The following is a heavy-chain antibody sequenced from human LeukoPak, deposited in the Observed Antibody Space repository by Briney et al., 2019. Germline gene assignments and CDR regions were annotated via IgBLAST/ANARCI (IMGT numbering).Heavy chain of an antibody. Sequence: GESLKISCKGSGYSFTSYWISWVRQMPGKGLVWMGRVDPSDSYTNYNPSFQGHVTISADRSISTAYLQWSSLKASDTAMYYCARTTRGITISDYWGQGTLVTVSS. CDR2: VDPSDSYT. J-gene: IGHJ4*02. CDR3: ARTTRGITISDY. D-gene: IGHD3-3*01. V-gene: IGHV5-10-1*01. CDR1: GYSFTSYW.